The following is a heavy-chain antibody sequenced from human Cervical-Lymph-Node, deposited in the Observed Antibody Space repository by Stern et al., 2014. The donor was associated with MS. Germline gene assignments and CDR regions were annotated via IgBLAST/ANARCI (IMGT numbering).Heavy chain of an antibody. V-gene: IGHV1-2*06. D-gene: IGHD3-22*01. CDR2: LNPNSDDP. CDR3: AREATRIVVGIDY. Sequence: QVQLVQSGTKMLKPGASVTVSCKASGYTFTAFFIHWVRQVHGQGLEWMGRLNPNSDDPTYAQNFQDRVTRTRDTSIGTAYLELSRLTSADTAVYYCAREATRIVVGIDYWGQGTQVTVSS. J-gene: IGHJ4*02. CDR1: GYTFTAFF.